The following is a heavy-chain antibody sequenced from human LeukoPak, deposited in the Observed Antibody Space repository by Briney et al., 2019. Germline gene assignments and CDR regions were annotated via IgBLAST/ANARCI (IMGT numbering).Heavy chain of an antibody. Sequence: PGGSLRLSCAASGFTVSSNYMSWVRQAPGKGLEWVSITYSGGSTYYADSVKGRFTISRDNSENTLYLQMNSLRAEDTAVYYCARGRPYSYGSGQFDYWGQGTLVTVSS. CDR1: GFTVSSNY. J-gene: IGHJ4*02. CDR3: ARGRPYSYGSGQFDY. CDR2: TYSGGST. V-gene: IGHV3-53*01. D-gene: IGHD3-10*01.